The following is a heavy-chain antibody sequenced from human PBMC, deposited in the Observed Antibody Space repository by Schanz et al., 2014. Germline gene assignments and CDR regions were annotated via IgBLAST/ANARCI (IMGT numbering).Heavy chain of an antibody. J-gene: IGHJ5*02. CDR2: LSEGGGTT. D-gene: IGHD2-8*01. CDR1: GFTFSNYA. Sequence: EMQLLESGGGLAQPGGSLRLSCAASGFTFSNYAMSWVRQAPGKGLEWVSALSEGGGTTHYADSVRGRFTISRDSSKNTLYLQMSSLRAEDTAVYYCAKAGVWAVTRFDPWGQGTLVTVSS. CDR3: AKAGVWAVTRFDP. V-gene: IGHV3-23*01.